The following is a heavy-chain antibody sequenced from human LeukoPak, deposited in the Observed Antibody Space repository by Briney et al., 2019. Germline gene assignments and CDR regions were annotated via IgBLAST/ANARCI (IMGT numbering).Heavy chain of an antibody. D-gene: IGHD5-24*01. CDR2: ICYSGST. CDR3: ARTENYIPEDCFDP. V-gene: IGHV4-39*01. J-gene: IGHJ5*02. Sequence: KSSETLSLTCSVSGGSIGSSSYCWGWIRQPPGKGLEWIGTICYSGSTFYNPSLKSRVTLSVDTSKNQFSLKLSSVTAADTAVYYCARTENYIPEDCFDPWGQGTLVTVPS. CDR1: GGSIGSSSYC.